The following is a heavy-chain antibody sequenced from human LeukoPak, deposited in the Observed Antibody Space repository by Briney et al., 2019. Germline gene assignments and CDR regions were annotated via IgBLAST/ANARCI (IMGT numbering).Heavy chain of an antibody. CDR3: AREPSGHSGSFDS. Sequence: SQTLSLPCAISGDSVSSNDAAWNWIRQSPSRGLEWLGRTYYRSKWYYDYAVSVKSRITINPDTSKNQFSLQLNSVTPDDTAVFYCAREPSGHSGSFDSWGQGTLVTVSS. J-gene: IGHJ4*02. D-gene: IGHD4-23*01. V-gene: IGHV6-1*01. CDR2: TYYRSKWYY. CDR1: GDSVSSNDAA.